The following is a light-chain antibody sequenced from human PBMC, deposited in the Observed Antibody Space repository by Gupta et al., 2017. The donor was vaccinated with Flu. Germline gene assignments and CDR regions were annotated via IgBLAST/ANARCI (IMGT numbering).Light chain of an antibody. CDR1: RSVGSSC. V-gene: IGKV3-20*01. Sequence: EIVLMQPPASLPSAPGEGGTLSCSATRSVGSSCLAWYQQKPGQAPRLLIYGASSRATGIPARFSGSGSGTEFTLTISRLEPEDFAVYYCQQDGSSPRTFGGGTKVEIK. J-gene: IGKJ4*01. CDR3: QQDGSSPRT. CDR2: GAS.